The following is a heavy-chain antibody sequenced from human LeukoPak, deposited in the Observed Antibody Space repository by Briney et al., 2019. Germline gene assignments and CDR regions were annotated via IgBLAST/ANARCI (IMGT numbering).Heavy chain of an antibody. V-gene: IGHV4-39*01. CDR1: GGSISSSSHY. CDR3: ASQNYYDRSDA. Sequence: PSETLSLTCTVSGGSISSSSHYWGWIRQPPGKGLEWIGSIYYSGSTYYNPSLKSRVTISVDTSKNQFSLKLSSVTAADTAVYYCASQNYYDRSDAWGQGTLVTVSS. J-gene: IGHJ5*02. CDR2: IYYSGST. D-gene: IGHD3-22*01.